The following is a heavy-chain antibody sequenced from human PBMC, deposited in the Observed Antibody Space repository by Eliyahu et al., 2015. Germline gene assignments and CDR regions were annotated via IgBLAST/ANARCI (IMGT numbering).Heavy chain of an antibody. V-gene: IGHV3-23*01. CDR1: GFPFXXYA. Sequence: EAQLLESGGGLVRPGGSLRLXCXASGFPFXXYAMRWVRQAPGKGLEWVSTIVGSGGSTFYADSVKGRFTISRDNSKSTLYLQMNSLRAEDTALYYCAKDPLWLETDGFDIWGQGTMVTVSS. J-gene: IGHJ3*02. CDR3: AKDPLWLETDGFDI. CDR2: IVGSGGST. D-gene: IGHD6-19*01.